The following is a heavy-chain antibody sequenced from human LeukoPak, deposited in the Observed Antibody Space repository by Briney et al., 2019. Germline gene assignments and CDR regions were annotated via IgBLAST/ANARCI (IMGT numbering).Heavy chain of an antibody. J-gene: IGHJ4*02. V-gene: IGHV3-23*01. CDR1: GFTFSSYA. Sequence: GGSLRLSCAASGFTFSSYAMSWVRQAPGKGLEWVSAISGSGGSTYYADSVKGRFTISRDNSKNTLYLQMNSLRAEDTAVYYCARDFTNIRGGGYFDNWGQGTLVTVSS. CDR3: ARDFTNIRGGGYFDN. D-gene: IGHD2/OR15-2a*01. CDR2: ISGSGGST.